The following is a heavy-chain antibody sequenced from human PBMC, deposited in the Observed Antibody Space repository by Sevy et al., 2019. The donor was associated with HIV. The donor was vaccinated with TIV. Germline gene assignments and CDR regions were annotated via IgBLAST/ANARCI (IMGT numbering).Heavy chain of an antibody. J-gene: IGHJ4*02. CDR1: GFTFSNYA. CDR3: AGRGYYYDNAAYYALDS. D-gene: IGHD3-22*01. CDR2: IWSDVVFQ. V-gene: IGHV3-33*01. Sequence: GGSLRLSCAAAGFTFSNYAMHWVRQAPGKGLEWVAIIWSDVVFQSNGSSLKGRFTISRDNYKNTFYVQMNNVSVEDTAVYYCAGRGYYYDNAAYYALDSWGQGTLVTVSS.